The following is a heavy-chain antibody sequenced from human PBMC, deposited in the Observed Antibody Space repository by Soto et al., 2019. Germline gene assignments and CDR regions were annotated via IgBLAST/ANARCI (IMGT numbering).Heavy chain of an antibody. J-gene: IGHJ5*02. CDR3: ARGHQDTSGWPSPRPFDP. CDR2: ISWNSGNI. D-gene: IGHD6-19*01. CDR1: GVTFDDYS. V-gene: IGHV3-9*01. Sequence: PGGSLILSCASSGVTFDDYSRHWVRQAPGKGLEWVSGISWNSGNIGYVYSVKGRFTISRDNAKNSLYLQMNSLRADDTAVYYCARGHQDTSGWPSPRPFDPWGQGTLVNVSS.